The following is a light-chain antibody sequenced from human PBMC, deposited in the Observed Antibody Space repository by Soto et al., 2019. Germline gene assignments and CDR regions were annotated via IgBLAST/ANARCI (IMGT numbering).Light chain of an antibody. J-gene: IGKJ3*01. CDR3: QLYGNSPPFT. Sequence: EIVLTQSPGTLSLSPGERVTLSCRASQSISNNYLAWYRQKPGQAPRLLIYGASHRVTGIPDRFSGSGSGTDFTLTVSRLEPEDFAVYYCQLYGNSPPFTFGPGTKVEIK. V-gene: IGKV3-20*01. CDR2: GAS. CDR1: QSISNNY.